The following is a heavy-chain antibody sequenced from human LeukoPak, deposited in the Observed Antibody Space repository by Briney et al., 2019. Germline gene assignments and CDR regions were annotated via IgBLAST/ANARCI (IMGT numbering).Heavy chain of an antibody. D-gene: IGHD1-26*01. V-gene: IGHV3-21*01. CDR3: ARDPDQGRGFDY. J-gene: IGHJ4*02. CDR1: GFTFSSYS. Sequence: GGSLRLSCAASGFTFSSYSMNWVRQAPGKGLEWVSSISSSSSYIYYADSVKGRFTISRGNAKNSLYLQMNSLRAEDTAVYYCARDPDQGRGFDYWGQGTLVTVSS. CDR2: ISSSSSYI.